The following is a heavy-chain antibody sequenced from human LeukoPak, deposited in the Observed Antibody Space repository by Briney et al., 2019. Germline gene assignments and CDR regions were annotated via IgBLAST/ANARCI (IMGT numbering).Heavy chain of an antibody. CDR3: AREYYDFVYYYYYYMDV. CDR2: ISAYNGNT. Sequence: GASVKVSCKASGYTFTSYGISWVRQAPGQGLEWMGWISAYNGNTNYAQKLQGRVTMTTDTSTSTAYMELRSLRSDDTAVYYCAREYYDFVYYYYYYMDVWGKGTTVTVSS. V-gene: IGHV1-18*01. CDR1: GYTFTSYG. D-gene: IGHD3-3*01. J-gene: IGHJ6*03.